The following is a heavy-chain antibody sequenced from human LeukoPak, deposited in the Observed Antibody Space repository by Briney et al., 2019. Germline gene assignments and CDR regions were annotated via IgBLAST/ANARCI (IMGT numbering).Heavy chain of an antibody. CDR2: ISSSSSTI. V-gene: IGHV3-48*01. CDR3: ARDESKGAVAVFDY. CDR1: GFTFSSYS. Sequence: GGSLRLSCAASGFTFSSYSMNWVRQAPGKGLEWVSYISSSSSTIYYADSVKGRFTISRDNAKNSLYLQMNSLRAEDTAVYYCARDESKGAVAVFDYWGQGTLVTVSP. D-gene: IGHD6-19*01. J-gene: IGHJ4*02.